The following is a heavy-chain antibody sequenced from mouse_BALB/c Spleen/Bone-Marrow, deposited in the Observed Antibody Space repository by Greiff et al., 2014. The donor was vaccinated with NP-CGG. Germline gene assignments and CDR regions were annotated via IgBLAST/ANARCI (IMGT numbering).Heavy chain of an antibody. CDR2: IDPANGNT. Sequence: VQLQQSGAELVKPGASVKLSCTASGFKIKDTYMHWGKQRPEKGLEWIGRIDPANGNTKYDPKFQGKATITADTSSNTAYLQLSSLTSEDTAVYYCAMYYYGSSLFAYWGQGTLVTVSA. V-gene: IGHV14-3*02. CDR3: AMYYYGSSLFAY. CDR1: GFKIKDTY. D-gene: IGHD1-1*01. J-gene: IGHJ3*01.